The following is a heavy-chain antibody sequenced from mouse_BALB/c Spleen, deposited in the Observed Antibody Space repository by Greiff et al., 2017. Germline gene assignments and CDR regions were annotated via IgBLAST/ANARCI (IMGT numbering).Heavy chain of an antibody. D-gene: IGHD3-3*01. CDR3: VREGRGRDYYAMDY. CDR1: GFTFNTYA. CDR2: IRSKSNNYAT. V-gene: IGHV10-3*03. J-gene: IGHJ4*01. Sequence: EVMLVESGGGLVQPKGSLKFSCAASGFTFNTYAMHWVCQAPGKGLEWVARIRSKSNNYATYYADSVKDRFTISRDDSQSMLYLQMNNLKTEDTAMYYCVREGRGRDYYAMDYWGQGTSVTVSS.